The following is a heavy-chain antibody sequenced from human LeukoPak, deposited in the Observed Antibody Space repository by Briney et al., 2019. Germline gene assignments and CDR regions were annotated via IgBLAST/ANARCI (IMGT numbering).Heavy chain of an antibody. CDR2: INHSGST. J-gene: IGHJ4*02. CDR3: ARDLFDDYSLDY. Sequence: SETLSLTCAVYGGSFSGYYWSWIRQPPGKGLAWIGEINHSGSTNYNPSLKSRVTISVDTSKNQFSLKLSSVTAADTAVYYCARDLFDDYSLDYWGQGTLVTVSS. CDR1: GGSFSGYY. D-gene: IGHD3-16*01. V-gene: IGHV4-34*01.